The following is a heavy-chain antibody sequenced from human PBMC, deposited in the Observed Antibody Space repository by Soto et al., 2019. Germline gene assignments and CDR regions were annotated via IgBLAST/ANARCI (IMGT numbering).Heavy chain of an antibody. CDR3: ARQTMYSSGWYQDWYAFDI. CDR2: IYYSGST. CDR1: GGSISSSSYY. Sequence: SETLSLTCTVSGGSISSSSYYWGWIRQPPGKGLEWIGSIYYSGSTYYNQSLKSRVTISVDTSKNLFSLKLSSVTVADMAVYYCARQTMYSSGWYQDWYAFDIWGQGTMVTVSS. J-gene: IGHJ3*02. D-gene: IGHD6-19*01. V-gene: IGHV4-39*01.